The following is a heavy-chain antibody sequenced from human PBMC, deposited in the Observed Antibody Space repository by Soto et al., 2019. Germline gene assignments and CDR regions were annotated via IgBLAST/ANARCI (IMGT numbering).Heavy chain of an antibody. Sequence: QVQLQQWGAGLLKPSETLSLTCAVYGGSFSGYYWSWIRQPPGKGLEWIGEINHSGSTNYNPSLNSRVTISVDTSKNQFSLKLSSVTAADTAVYYCARASWAYYYYGMDVWGQGTTVTVSS. CDR2: INHSGST. CDR3: ARASWAYYYYGMDV. D-gene: IGHD7-27*01. J-gene: IGHJ6*02. V-gene: IGHV4-34*01. CDR1: GGSFSGYY.